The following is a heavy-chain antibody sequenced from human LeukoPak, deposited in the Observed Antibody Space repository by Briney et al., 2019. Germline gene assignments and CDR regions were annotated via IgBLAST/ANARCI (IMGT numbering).Heavy chain of an antibody. CDR3: ARVDVVTVGKNAFDI. Sequence: GGSLRLSCAASGFTVSSNYMSWVRQVPGKGLEWVSVTYTGGSTNYADSVKGRFSISRDNSKNTLYLQMNSLRAEDTAVYYCARVDVVTVGKNAFDIWGQGTMVTVSS. CDR1: GFTVSSNY. CDR2: TYTGGST. J-gene: IGHJ3*02. D-gene: IGHD4-23*01. V-gene: IGHV3-53*01.